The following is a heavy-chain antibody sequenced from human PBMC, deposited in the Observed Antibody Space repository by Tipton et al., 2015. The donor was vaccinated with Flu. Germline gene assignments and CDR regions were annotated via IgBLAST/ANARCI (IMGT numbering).Heavy chain of an antibody. CDR2: IHYTGKT. J-gene: IGHJ3*01. D-gene: IGHD7-27*01. Sequence: LRLSCTVSNDYLSDYYWNWVRQSPGKGLEWLGSIHYTGKTLQDPSLKSRVTMTVDTSKNQFFLNLTSVTAADTAVYFCARDNWGGVFDYWGQGTMVTVSS. CDR3: ARDNWGGVFDY. CDR1: NDYLSDYY. V-gene: IGHV4-59*01.